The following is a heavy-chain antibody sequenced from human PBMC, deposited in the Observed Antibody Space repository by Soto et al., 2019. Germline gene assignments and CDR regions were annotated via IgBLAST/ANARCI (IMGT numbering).Heavy chain of an antibody. D-gene: IGHD4-17*01. CDR3: ATRAPIDGDPY. V-gene: IGHV4-4*02. CDR2: VYHSGST. CDR1: GDSISSPTW. J-gene: IGHJ4*02. Sequence: QVQLQESGPGLVKPSETLSLTCDVSGDSISSPTWWTWVRQPPGKGLEWIGEVYHSGSTNYNSSLKSRVTISVDKWKNQSSLRLSSVTAADTAVYYCATRAPIDGDPYWGQGTLVTVSS.